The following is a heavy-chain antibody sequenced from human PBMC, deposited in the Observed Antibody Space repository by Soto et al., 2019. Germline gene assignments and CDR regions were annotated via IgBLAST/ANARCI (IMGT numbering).Heavy chain of an antibody. CDR3: ARSSRDIAAAGINY. CDR1: GGTFSSYA. J-gene: IGHJ4*02. V-gene: IGHV1-3*01. D-gene: IGHD6-13*01. CDR2: INAGFGNT. Sequence: GASVKVSCKASGGTFSSYAISWVRQAPGQRLEWMGWINAGFGNTNYSQKFQGRVTITRDTSASTAYMELSSLRSEDTVVYYCARSSRDIAAAGINYWGQGTLVNVSS.